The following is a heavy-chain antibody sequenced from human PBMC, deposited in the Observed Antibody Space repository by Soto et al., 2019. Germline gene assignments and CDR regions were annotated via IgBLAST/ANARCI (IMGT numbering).Heavy chain of an antibody. J-gene: IGHJ6*02. V-gene: IGHV1-2*02. Sequence: QVHLVQSGPEVRRPGASVTVSCEASEATFTDYFIHCVRQAPGQGLECMGWLNPKSGANSYAQKFQGRVTMTRDTSLSTAYMELRRLRSDDTAVYYCASGVGGDSYYYYGIDVWGQGTTVSVSS. CDR3: ASGVGGDSYYYYGIDV. CDR1: EATFTDYF. CDR2: LNPKSGAN. D-gene: IGHD1-26*01.